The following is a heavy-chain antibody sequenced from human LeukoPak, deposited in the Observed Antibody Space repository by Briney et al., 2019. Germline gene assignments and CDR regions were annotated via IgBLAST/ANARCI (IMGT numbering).Heavy chain of an antibody. CDR1: GGSISNGGYY. CDR3: AKGPGYSSANPLDS. J-gene: IGHJ4*02. CDR2: IYYNGHT. D-gene: IGHD5-18*01. V-gene: IGHV4-31*03. Sequence: SQTLSLTCTVSGGSISNGGYYWSWIRQLPGKGLEWIGYIYYNGHTYYNPSLKSRVVISVDTSKNQFSLKLSSVTAADTAVYSCAKGPGYSSANPLDSWGQGTLVTVSS.